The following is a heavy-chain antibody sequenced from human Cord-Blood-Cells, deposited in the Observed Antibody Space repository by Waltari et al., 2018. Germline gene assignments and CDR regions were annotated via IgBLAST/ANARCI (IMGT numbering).Heavy chain of an antibody. J-gene: IGHJ4*02. CDR1: GFTFSSYS. CDR3: ASGQDYGDYYFDY. Sequence: EVQLVESGVGLVQPGGSLRLSCAASGFTFSSYSMNWVRQAPGKGLEWVSYISSSSSTIYYADSVKGRFTISRDNAKNSLYLQMNSLRDEDTAVYYCASGQDYGDYYFDYWGQGTLVTVSS. D-gene: IGHD4-17*01. CDR2: ISSSSSTI. V-gene: IGHV3-48*02.